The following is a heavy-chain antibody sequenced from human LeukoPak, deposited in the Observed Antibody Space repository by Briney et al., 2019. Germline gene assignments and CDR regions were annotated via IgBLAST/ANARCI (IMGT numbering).Heavy chain of an antibody. J-gene: IGHJ6*03. CDR3: AKALIYCSGGSCFNAYYYYMDV. CDR2: ISGSGGST. CDR1: GFTFSSYG. V-gene: IGHV3-23*01. Sequence: GGSLRLSCAASGFTFSSYGMSWVRQAPGKGLEWVSAISGSGGSTYYADSVKGRFTISRDNSKNTLYLQMNSLRAEDTAAYYCAKALIYCSGGSCFNAYYYYMDVWGKGTTVTISS. D-gene: IGHD2-15*01.